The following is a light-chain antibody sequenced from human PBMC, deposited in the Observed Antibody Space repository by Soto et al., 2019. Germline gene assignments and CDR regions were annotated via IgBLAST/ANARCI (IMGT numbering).Light chain of an antibody. CDR2: AAS. CDR1: QGISSY. J-gene: IGKJ2*01. V-gene: IGKV1-9*01. CDR3: QQLNSYPYT. Sequence: DLQLTQSPSFLSASVGDRVTITCRASQGISSYLAWYQQKPGKAPNLLIYAASTLQSGVPSRFSGSGSGTDFTLTISNLQPEDFATYYCQQLNSYPYTFGQGTKLEIK.